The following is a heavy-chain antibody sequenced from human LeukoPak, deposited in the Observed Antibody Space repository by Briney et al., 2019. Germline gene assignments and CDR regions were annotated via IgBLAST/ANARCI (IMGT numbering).Heavy chain of an antibody. D-gene: IGHD6-13*01. V-gene: IGHV4-59*01. CDR1: GGSISSYY. CDR2: IYYSGST. Sequence: SETLSLTCTVSGGSISSYYWSWIRQPPGKGLEWIGYIYYSGSTNYNPSLKSRVTISVDTSKNQFSLKLSSVTAADTAVYYCARGASSSWSLGSQSGFFYYNYMDVWGKGTTVTISS. CDR3: ARGASSSWSLGSQSGFFYYNYMDV. J-gene: IGHJ6*03.